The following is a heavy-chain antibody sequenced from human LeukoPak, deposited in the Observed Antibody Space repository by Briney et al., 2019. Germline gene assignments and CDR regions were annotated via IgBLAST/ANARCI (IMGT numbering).Heavy chain of an antibody. Sequence: SETLSLTCAVYGGSFSGYYWSWIRQPPGKGLEWIGEINHSGSTNYNPSLKSRVTISVDTSKNRFSLKLSSVTAADTAVYYCARMVTIFGVVTYYYYYYYMDVWGKGTTVTVSS. CDR2: INHSGST. J-gene: IGHJ6*03. D-gene: IGHD3-3*01. CDR3: ARMVTIFGVVTYYYYYYYMDV. V-gene: IGHV4-34*01. CDR1: GGSFSGYY.